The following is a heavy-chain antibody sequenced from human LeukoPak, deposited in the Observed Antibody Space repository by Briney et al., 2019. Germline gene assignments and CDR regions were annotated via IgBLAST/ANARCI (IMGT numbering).Heavy chain of an antibody. V-gene: IGHV1-2*02. CDR1: GYTFTGYY. CDR2: INPNSRGT. CDR3: ARAQGGIVLYYFDY. D-gene: IGHD1-26*01. Sequence: ASVKVSCKASGYTFTGYYMHWVRQAPGRGLEWMGWINPNSRGTNYAQKFQGRVTMTRDTSISTAYMELSRLRSDDTAVYYCARAQGGIVLYYFDYWGQGTLVTVSS. J-gene: IGHJ4*02.